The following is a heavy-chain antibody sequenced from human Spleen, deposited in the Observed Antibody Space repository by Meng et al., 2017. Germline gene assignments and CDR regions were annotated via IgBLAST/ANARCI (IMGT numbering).Heavy chain of an antibody. CDR1: GFTFSDHY. CDR2: IRNKGNSYST. V-gene: IGHV3-72*01. Sequence: EVQLVESGGGLVQPGGSLRLSCAASGFTFSDHYMDWVRQALGKGLEWVGRIRNKGNSYSTEYAASVKGRFTISRDDSKNSLYLQMNSLKTEDTAVYYCARDRTTPFHYWGQGTLVTVSS. CDR3: ARDRTTPFHY. D-gene: IGHD1-1*01. J-gene: IGHJ4*02.